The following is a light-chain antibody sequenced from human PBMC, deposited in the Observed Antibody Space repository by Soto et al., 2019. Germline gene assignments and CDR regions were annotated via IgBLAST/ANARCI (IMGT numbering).Light chain of an antibody. CDR3: HQRQSWPRT. CDR1: QAVNTR. J-gene: IGKJ1*01. CDR2: LAS. V-gene: IGKV3-11*01. Sequence: EIVLTQSPATLSSFPGDRVTLSSRASQAVNTRLAWYQHRPGQAPRLLIYLASNRAAGVPARFSGSGSGTDFTLTISDVEPEDFAVYYCHQRQSWPRTFGQGTTVDI.